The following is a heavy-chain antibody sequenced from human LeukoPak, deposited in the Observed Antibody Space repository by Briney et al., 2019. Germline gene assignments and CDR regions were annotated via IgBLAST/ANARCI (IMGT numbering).Heavy chain of an antibody. Sequence: GGSLRLSCAASRFAFSSYWMHWVRQAPGKGLVWVSRINIDESNTTYANSVKGRFTISRDNAKNTLYLQMNSLRAEDTAVYYCARAYSSGWYDWFDPWGQGTLVTVSS. D-gene: IGHD6-19*01. J-gene: IGHJ5*02. V-gene: IGHV3-74*01. CDR3: ARAYSSGWYDWFDP. CDR1: RFAFSSYW. CDR2: INIDESNT.